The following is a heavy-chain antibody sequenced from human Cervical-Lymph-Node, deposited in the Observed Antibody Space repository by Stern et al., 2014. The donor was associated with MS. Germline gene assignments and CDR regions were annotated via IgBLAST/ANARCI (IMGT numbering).Heavy chain of an antibody. D-gene: IGHD2-21*02. CDR1: GFTFSDYH. CDR2: SSTTVKAI. J-gene: IGHJ4*02. CDR3: VRASDPLFEY. V-gene: IGHV3-11*01. Sequence: QVKLVQSGGGSVKPGGSLRLSCAVSGFTFSDYHMHWIRQAPGKGLEWISYSSTTVKAIYYADSVKVRFTISRDNAKNSLYLQMNSLRVEDTAVYYCVRASDPLFEYWGQGTLVTVSS.